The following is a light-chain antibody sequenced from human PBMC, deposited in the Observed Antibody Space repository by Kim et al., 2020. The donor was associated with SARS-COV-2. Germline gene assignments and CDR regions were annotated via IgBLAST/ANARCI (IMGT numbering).Light chain of an antibody. Sequence: AAVGYRGTITCPASQGISSLLAWYQQTPGKAPKLLIYAASSLQSGVPSRFSGSGSGTDFTLTISSLQPEDFATYYCQQANSFRFTFGGGTKVYIK. V-gene: IGKV1-12*01. CDR1: QGISSL. CDR2: AAS. J-gene: IGKJ4*01. CDR3: QQANSFRFT.